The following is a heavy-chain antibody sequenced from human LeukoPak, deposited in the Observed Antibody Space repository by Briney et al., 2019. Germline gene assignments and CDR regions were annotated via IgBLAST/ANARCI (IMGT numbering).Heavy chain of an antibody. D-gene: IGHD6-19*01. CDR3: AKTTTGYSSGRYPGWPVDY. CDR1: GFTFSSYA. Sequence: GGSLRLSCAASGFTFSSYAMYWVRQAPGKGLEWVSGIFGSGGSTHYADSVKGRFTISRDNSKNTVYPQMNSLRAEDTAVYYCAKTTTGYSSGRYPGWPVDYWGRGTLVTVSS. V-gene: IGHV3-23*01. J-gene: IGHJ4*02. CDR2: IFGSGGST.